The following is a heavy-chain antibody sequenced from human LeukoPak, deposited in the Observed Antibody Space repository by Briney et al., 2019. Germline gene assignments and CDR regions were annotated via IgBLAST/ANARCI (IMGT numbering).Heavy chain of an antibody. V-gene: IGHV4-4*07. D-gene: IGHD2-8*01. Sequence: SETLSLTCTVSGGSISSYYWSWIRQPAGKGLEWIGRIYTSGSTNYNPSLKSRVTISVDTSKNQFSLKLSSVTAADTAVYYCARGSAYCTNGVCYFWYFDYWGQGTLVTVSS. CDR3: ARGSAYCTNGVCYFWYFDY. CDR1: GGSISSYY. CDR2: IYTSGST. J-gene: IGHJ4*02.